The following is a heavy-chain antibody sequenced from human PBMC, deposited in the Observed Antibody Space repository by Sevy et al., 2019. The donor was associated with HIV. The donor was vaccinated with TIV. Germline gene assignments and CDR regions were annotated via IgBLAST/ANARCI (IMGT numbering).Heavy chain of an antibody. CDR1: GFSVSSYY. Sequence: GGSLRLSCAASGFSVSSYYMGWVRQAPRKGLEWVSTKESGGQTYYADSVRGRFTIARDESANNLFLQLNNLRAEDTGVYYCARMTSTWSIDSWGQGTLVTVSS. J-gene: IGHJ4*02. CDR2: KESGGQT. V-gene: IGHV3-53*01. CDR3: ARMTSTWSIDS.